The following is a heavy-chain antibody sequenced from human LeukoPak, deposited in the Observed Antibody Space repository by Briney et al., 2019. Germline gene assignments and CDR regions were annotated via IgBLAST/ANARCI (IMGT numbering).Heavy chain of an antibody. CDR1: GFTFSSYE. J-gene: IGHJ4*02. CDR3: ARDQTYYYDSSGYRGLDY. D-gene: IGHD3-22*01. V-gene: IGHV3-48*03. CDR2: ISSSGSTI. Sequence: PGGSLRLSCAASGFTFSSYEMNWVRQAPGKGLEWVSYISSSGSTIYYADSVKGRFTISRDNAKNSLYLQMNSLRAEDTAVYYCARDQTYYYDSSGYRGLDYWGQGTLVTVSS.